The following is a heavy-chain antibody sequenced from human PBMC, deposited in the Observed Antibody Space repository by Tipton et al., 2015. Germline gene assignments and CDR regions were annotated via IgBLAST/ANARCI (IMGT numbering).Heavy chain of an antibody. Sequence: SLRLSCAASGLTLSSYDMHWVRQVTGKGLEWVSGIGTTGKTYYPGSVKGRFTISRDNVENSLYLQMNSLRAGDTGVYYCAKELINMGENPFDIWGQGTLVTVSS. D-gene: IGHD1-26*01. CDR1: GLTLSSYD. CDR3: AKELINMGENPFDI. V-gene: IGHV3-13*01. CDR2: IGTTGKT. J-gene: IGHJ3*02.